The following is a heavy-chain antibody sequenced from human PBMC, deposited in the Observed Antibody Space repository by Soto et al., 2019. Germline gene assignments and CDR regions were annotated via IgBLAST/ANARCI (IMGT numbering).Heavy chain of an antibody. CDR3: GRLWVASSGFDVFDY. CDR2: IYYIGTT. J-gene: IGHJ4*02. V-gene: IGHV4-30-4*01. CDR1: GGSISNGQYY. D-gene: IGHD3-22*01. Sequence: PSETLSLTXTVSGGSISNGQYYWSWIRQTPGKGLEWVGNIYYIGTTYYNPSLKSRVAISVDTSKNQFSLKLSSVAAADTAVYHCGRLWVASSGFDVFDYWGQGILVTVSS.